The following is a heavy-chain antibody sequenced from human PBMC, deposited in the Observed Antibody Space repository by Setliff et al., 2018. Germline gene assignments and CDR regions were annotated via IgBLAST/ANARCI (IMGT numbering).Heavy chain of an antibody. CDR2: VYDTGST. CDR3: ASRDYYDNRGSLDF. V-gene: IGHV4-61*05. D-gene: IGHD3-22*01. J-gene: IGHJ4*02. Sequence: PSETLSLTCTVSGDSISSSDFYWSWIRQPPGKGLEWIGHVYDTGSTKYSPSLKGRVTISMDTSVNEFSLRLTSVTAADTAMYYCASRDYYDNRGSLDFWGQGTLVTVSS. CDR1: GDSISSSDFY.